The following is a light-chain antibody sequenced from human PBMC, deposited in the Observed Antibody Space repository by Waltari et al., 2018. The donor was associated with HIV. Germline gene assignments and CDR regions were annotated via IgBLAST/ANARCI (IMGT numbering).Light chain of an antibody. V-gene: IGLV2-8*01. CDR1: SSDVGGYNF. J-gene: IGLJ2*01. CDR2: EVS. CDR3: SSYAGSNDWI. Sequence: QSALTQPPSASGSPGQSVTISCTGTSSDVGGYNFVSWYQQHPGKAPKLMIYEVSKRPSGVPDRVSGSKCGHTASLTVAERQAEDEADYYCSSYAGSNDWIFGGGTKLTVL.